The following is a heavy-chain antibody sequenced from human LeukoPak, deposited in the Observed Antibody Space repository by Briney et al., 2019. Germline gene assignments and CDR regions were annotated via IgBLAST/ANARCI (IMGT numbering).Heavy chain of an antibody. D-gene: IGHD3-10*01. CDR2: IYYSGST. Sequence: SETLSLTCTVSGGSISSSSYYWDWIRQTPGKGLEWIGSIYYSGSTYYNPSLKSRVTISVDTSKNQFSLKLSPATAADTALYYCARQKNRGEIDYWGQGTVVTVSS. CDR1: GGSISSSSYY. V-gene: IGHV4-39*01. CDR3: ARQKNRGEIDY. J-gene: IGHJ4*02.